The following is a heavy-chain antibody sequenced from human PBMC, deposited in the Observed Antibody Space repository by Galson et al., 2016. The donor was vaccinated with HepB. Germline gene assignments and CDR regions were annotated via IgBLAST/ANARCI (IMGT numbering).Heavy chain of an antibody. D-gene: IGHD2-15*01. V-gene: IGHV1-18*04. CDR3: ARGEDKASLHLDF. J-gene: IGHJ4*02. Sequence: SVKVSCKASGYSFFRHTINWVRQAPGQGLEWMGWVSAYNGNTDYAQNVRDRVALTTDTSPTTASKGRRDRRSDDTAIYNCARGEDKASLHLDFWGQGTLVTVSS. CDR1: GYSFFRHT. CDR2: VSAYNGNT.